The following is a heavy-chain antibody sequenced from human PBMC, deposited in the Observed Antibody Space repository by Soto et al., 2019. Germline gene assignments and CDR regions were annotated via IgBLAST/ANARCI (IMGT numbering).Heavy chain of an antibody. D-gene: IGHD4-17*01. Sequence: ASVKVSCKASGYAFTSSSYGIGWVRQAPGQGLEWMGWISGNNGNRKYAQKFQGRVTMTTDTSTSTAYMELRSLRSDDTAVYYCARTDYIDYGAFDIWGQGTMVTVSS. CDR1: GYAFTSSSYG. J-gene: IGHJ3*02. V-gene: IGHV1-18*04. CDR2: ISGNNGNR. CDR3: ARTDYIDYGAFDI.